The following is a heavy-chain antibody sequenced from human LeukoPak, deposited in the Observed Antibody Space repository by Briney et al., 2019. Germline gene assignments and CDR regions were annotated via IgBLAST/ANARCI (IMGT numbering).Heavy chain of an antibody. CDR2: ISGSGGST. D-gene: IGHD6-13*01. CDR1: GFTFSSYA. Sequence: PGGSLRLSCAASGFTFSSYAMSWVRQAPGKGLEWVSAISGSGGSTYYADSVKGRFTISRDNSKNTLYLQMDSLRAEDTAVYYCAKDYSSSCEYFQHWGQGTLVTVSS. CDR3: AKDYSSSCEYFQH. V-gene: IGHV3-23*01. J-gene: IGHJ1*01.